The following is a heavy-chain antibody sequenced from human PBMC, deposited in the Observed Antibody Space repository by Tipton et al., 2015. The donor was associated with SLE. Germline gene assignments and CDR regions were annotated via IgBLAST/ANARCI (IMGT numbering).Heavy chain of an antibody. J-gene: IGHJ3*02. Sequence: TLSLTCTVSGGSISSSSYYWGWIRQPPGKGLEWIGSIYYSGSTYYNPSLKSRVTISVDTSKNQFSLKLSSVTAADTAMYYCARMWGDVFDIWGQGTMVIVSS. CDR3: ARMWGDVFDI. CDR1: GGSISSSSYY. D-gene: IGHD1-26*01. CDR2: IYYSGST. V-gene: IGHV4-39*07.